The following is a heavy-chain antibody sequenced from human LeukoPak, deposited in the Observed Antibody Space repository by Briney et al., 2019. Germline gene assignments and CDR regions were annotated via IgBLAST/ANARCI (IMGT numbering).Heavy chain of an antibody. CDR3: ARSDYDILTGYYNWFDP. J-gene: IGHJ5*02. Sequence: ASVKVSCKASGYTFTGYYMHWVRQAPGQGLEWMGWINPNSGGTNYAQKFQGRVTMTRDTSISTAYMELSRLRSDDTAVYNCARSDYDILTGYYNWFDPWGQGTLVTVSS. V-gene: IGHV1-2*02. CDR2: INPNSGGT. D-gene: IGHD3-9*01. CDR1: GYTFTGYY.